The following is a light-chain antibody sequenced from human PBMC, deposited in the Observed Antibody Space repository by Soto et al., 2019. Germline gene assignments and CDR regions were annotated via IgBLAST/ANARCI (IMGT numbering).Light chain of an antibody. J-gene: IGKJ1*01. CDR1: QSVSNNY. V-gene: IGKV3-20*01. CDR2: GAS. Sequence: NMLTNSPGTLSLSQGERATLSCRASQSVSNNYLAWYQQKPGQAPRLLIYGASNRATGIPDRFSGSGSGTDFTLTISRLEPEDFAVYYCQQYGSSGTFGQGTKVDIK. CDR3: QQYGSSGT.